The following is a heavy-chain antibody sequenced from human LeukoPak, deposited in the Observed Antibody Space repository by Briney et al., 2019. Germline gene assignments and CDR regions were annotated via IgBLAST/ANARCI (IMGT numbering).Heavy chain of an antibody. CDR2: VNPNSGVT. V-gene: IGHV1-2*02. CDR3: ARDTGFPFFDF. Sequence: ASVKVSCKASGYTFIGYYIHWVRQAPGQGLEWMGSVNPNSGVTDYAQKFQGRITMTRDTSISTAYMELNRLTSDDTAVYYCARDTGFPFFDFWGRGALVTVSS. CDR1: GYTFIGYY. J-gene: IGHJ4*01.